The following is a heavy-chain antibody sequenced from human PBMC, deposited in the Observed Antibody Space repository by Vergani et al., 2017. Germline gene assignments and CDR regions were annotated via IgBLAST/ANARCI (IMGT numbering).Heavy chain of an antibody. CDR3: ARHSDYYYDSSGYYVSWFDP. CDR2: IYPGDSDT. J-gene: IGHJ5*02. D-gene: IGHD3-22*01. CDR1: GYSFTSYW. Sequence: EVQLVQSGAEVKKPGESLRISCKGSGYSFTSYWIGWVRQMPGKGLEWMGIIYPGDSDTRYSPSFQGQVTISADKSISTAYLQWSSLKASDTAMYYCARHSDYYYDSSGYYVSWFDPWGQGTLVTVSS. V-gene: IGHV5-51*01.